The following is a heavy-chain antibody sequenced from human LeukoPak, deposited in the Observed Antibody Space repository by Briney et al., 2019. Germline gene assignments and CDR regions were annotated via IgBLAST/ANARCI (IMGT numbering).Heavy chain of an antibody. Sequence: GGSLRLPCAASGFTFSSHSMNWVRQAPGKGLEWVSYISSSSSTIYYADSVKGRFTISRDNAKNSLYLQMSSLRAEDTAVYYCARGAYYYEDWGQGTLVTVSS. D-gene: IGHD3-22*01. CDR3: ARGAYYYED. J-gene: IGHJ4*02. V-gene: IGHV3-48*01. CDR1: GFTFSSHS. CDR2: ISSSSSTI.